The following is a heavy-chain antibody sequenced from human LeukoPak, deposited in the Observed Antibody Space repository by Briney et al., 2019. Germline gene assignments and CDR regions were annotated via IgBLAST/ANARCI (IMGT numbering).Heavy chain of an antibody. Sequence: PSETLSLTCAVYGGSFSGYYWSGIRQPPGKGREWIGEINHSGSTNYNPSLKSRVTISVDTPKNQFSLKLSSVTAADTAVYYCARGRSGDSSEGIDYWGQGTLVTVSS. CDR1: GGSFSGYY. CDR2: INHSGST. D-gene: IGHD3-22*01. J-gene: IGHJ4*02. CDR3: ARGRSGDSSEGIDY. V-gene: IGHV4-34*01.